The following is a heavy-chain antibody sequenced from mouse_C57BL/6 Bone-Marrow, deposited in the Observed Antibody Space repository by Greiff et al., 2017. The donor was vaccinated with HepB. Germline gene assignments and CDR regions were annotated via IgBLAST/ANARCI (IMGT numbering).Heavy chain of an antibody. J-gene: IGHJ2*01. Sequence: QVQLQQPGAELVKPGASVKVSCKASGYTFTSYWMHWVKQRPGQGLEWIGRIHPSDSDTNYKPKFKGKATLTVDKSSSTAYMQLSSLTSEVSAVYYCAIYLGYYRNYFDYWGQGTTLTVSS. CDR3: AIYLGYYRNYFDY. D-gene: IGHD2-1*01. V-gene: IGHV1-74*01. CDR1: GYTFTSYW. CDR2: IHPSDSDT.